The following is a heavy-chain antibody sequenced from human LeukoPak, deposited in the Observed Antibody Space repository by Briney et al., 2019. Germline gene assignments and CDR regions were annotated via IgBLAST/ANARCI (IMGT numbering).Heavy chain of an antibody. CDR1: GFTFSSYW. CDR3: ARDGIAVVENFDY. J-gene: IGHJ4*02. CDR2: IKQDGSEK. D-gene: IGHD3-22*01. V-gene: IGHV3-7*03. Sequence: GGSLRLSCAASGFTFSSYWMSWVRQAPGKGLEWVANIKQDGSEKYYVDSVKGRFTISRDNAKNSLYLQMNSLRAEDTAVYYCARDGIAVVENFDYWGQGTLVTVSS.